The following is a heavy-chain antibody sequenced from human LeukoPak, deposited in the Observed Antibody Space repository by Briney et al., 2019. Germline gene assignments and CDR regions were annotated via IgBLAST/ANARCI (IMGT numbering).Heavy chain of an antibody. CDR3: AKAYVENDYYAMDV. CDR2: LSGSGDVT. V-gene: IGHV3-23*01. CDR1: GFTFSSYA. D-gene: IGHD3-16*01. J-gene: IGHJ6*01. Sequence: GGSLRLSCAASGFTFSSYAMRWVRQAPGKGLEWVSSLSGSGDVTYYADSVKGRFTISRDNSKNTLYLQMNSLRAEDTAVYYCAKAYVENDYYAMDVWGQGTTVTVSS.